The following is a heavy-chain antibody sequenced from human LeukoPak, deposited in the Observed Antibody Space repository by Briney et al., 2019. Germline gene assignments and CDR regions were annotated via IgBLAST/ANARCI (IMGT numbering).Heavy chain of an antibody. CDR1: GFTLSSYG. D-gene: IGHD5-12*01. CDR2: ISYDGSNK. V-gene: IGHV3-30*18. CDR3: AKKSRVATMRFALDY. J-gene: IGHJ4*02. Sequence: GRSLRLSCAASGFTLSSYGMHWVHQAPGKGLEWVAVISYDGSNKYYADSVKGRFTISRDNSKNTLYLQMNSLRAEDTAVYYCAKKSRVATMRFALDYWGQGTLVTVSS.